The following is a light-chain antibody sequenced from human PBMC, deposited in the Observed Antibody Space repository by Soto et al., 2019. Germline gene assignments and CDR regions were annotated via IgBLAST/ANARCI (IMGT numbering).Light chain of an antibody. V-gene: IGKV3D-15*01. CDR1: ETISNN. CDR2: GAS. Sequence: EIVMTQSPATLSVSPGERATRSCRAGETISNNLAWYQQKPGQAPRLLIYGASSRATGIPDRFSGSGSGTEFTLTISSLQSEDLAVYHCQQYNKWPQTFGQGTKVDIK. CDR3: QQYNKWPQT. J-gene: IGKJ1*01.